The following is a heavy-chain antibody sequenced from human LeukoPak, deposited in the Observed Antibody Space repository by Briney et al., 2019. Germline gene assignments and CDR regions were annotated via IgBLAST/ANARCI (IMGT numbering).Heavy chain of an antibody. Sequence: GGSLRLSCAASGFTFSSYSMNWVRQAPGKGLEWVSSISSSSSYIYYADSVKGRFTICRDNAKNSLYLQMNSLRAEDTAVYYCARVEMATIGYWGQGTLVTVSS. D-gene: IGHD5-12*01. V-gene: IGHV3-21*01. CDR3: ARVEMATIGY. CDR1: GFTFSSYS. J-gene: IGHJ4*02. CDR2: ISSSSSYI.